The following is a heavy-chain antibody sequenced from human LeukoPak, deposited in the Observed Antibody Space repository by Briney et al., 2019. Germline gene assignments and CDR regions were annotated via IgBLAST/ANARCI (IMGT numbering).Heavy chain of an antibody. Sequence: GESLKISCKGSGYSFTSYWIGWVRQMPGKGLEWMGIIYPGDSDTRYSPSFQGQVTISADKSINTAYLQWSSLKASDTAMYYCARPRLYDILTGYSPIGAFDIWGQGTMVTVSS. CDR3: ARPRLYDILTGYSPIGAFDI. J-gene: IGHJ3*02. CDR1: GYSFTSYW. CDR2: IYPGDSDT. V-gene: IGHV5-51*01. D-gene: IGHD3-9*01.